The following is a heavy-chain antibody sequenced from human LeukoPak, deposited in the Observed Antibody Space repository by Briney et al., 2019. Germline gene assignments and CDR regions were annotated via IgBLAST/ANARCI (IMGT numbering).Heavy chain of an antibody. J-gene: IGHJ4*02. V-gene: IGHV4-59*01. CDR3: ARDSAFVAVAGGEFDY. Sequence: SETLSLTCTVSGGSISSYYWSWIRQPPGKGLEWIGDIYYSGSTNYNPSLKSRVTISVDTSKSKFSLKLSSVTAADTAVYYCARDSAFVAVAGGEFDYWGQGTLVTVSS. CDR2: IYYSGST. D-gene: IGHD6-19*01. CDR1: GGSISSYY.